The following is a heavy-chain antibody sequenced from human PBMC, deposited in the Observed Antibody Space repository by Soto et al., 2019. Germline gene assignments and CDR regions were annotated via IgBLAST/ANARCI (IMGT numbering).Heavy chain of an antibody. CDR1: GYTFTSYC. V-gene: IGHV1-18*01. Sequence: ASVKVSCKASGYTFTSYCISWVRQAPGQGLEWMGWISAYNGNTNYAQKLQGRVTMTTDTSTSTAYMELRRLRSTATAVYYCAGERGYRRTVRDFDIWGQGTMVTVSS. D-gene: IGHD6-13*01. CDR3: AGERGYRRTVRDFDI. J-gene: IGHJ3*02. CDR2: ISAYNGNT.